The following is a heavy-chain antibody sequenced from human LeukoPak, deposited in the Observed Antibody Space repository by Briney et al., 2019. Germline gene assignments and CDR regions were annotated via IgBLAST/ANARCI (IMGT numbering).Heavy chain of an antibody. CDR2: ISWDGGST. V-gene: IGHV3-43*01. CDR1: GFTFDDYT. CDR3: AKEGSMTTVTNGGAFDI. J-gene: IGHJ3*02. Sequence: GGSLRLSCAASGFTFDDYTMHWVRHAPGKGLEWVSLISWDGGSTYYADSVKGRFTISRDNSKNSLYLQMNSLRTEDTALYYCAKEGSMTTVTNGGAFDIWGQGTMVTVSS. D-gene: IGHD4-17*01.